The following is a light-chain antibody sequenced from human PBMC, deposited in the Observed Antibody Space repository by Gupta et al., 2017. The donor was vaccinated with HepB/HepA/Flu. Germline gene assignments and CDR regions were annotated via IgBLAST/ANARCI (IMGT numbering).Light chain of an antibody. V-gene: IGKV1-33*01. CDR2: DAS. Sequence: DIQMTQSPSSLSASVGDRGTITCQASQDIRKYLNSHKQKPGKTPKFLISDASNLETGVPSRFSGCGFGKDFPFTSSSRQLEDSATSYFQQDDNLPPWTLGQGTKVEIK. CDR3: QQDDNLPPWT. J-gene: IGKJ1*01. CDR1: QDIRKY.